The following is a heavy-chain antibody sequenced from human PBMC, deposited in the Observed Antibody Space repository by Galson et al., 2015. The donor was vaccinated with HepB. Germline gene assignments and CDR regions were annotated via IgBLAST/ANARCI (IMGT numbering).Heavy chain of an antibody. J-gene: IGHJ4*02. CDR2: IDWDDDK. CDR1: GFSLSSSSMC. CDR3: ARGTTVATHSLDH. V-gene: IGHV2-70*11. D-gene: IGHD4-17*01. Sequence: PALVKPTQTLTLTCNFSGFSLSSSSMCVGWIRQPPGKALEWLARIDWDDDKYYSTSLRTRLTISKDTSKNQVVLTMTNMDPVDTATYYCARGTTVATHSLDHWGQGTLVTVSS.